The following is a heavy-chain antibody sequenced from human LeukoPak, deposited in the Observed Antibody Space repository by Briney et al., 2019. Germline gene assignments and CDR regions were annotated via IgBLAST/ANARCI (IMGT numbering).Heavy chain of an antibody. CDR2: INHSGST. Sequence: SETLSLTCAVYGGSFSGYYWSWIRQPPGKGLEWIGEINHSGSTNYNPSLKSRVTISVDTSKNQFSLKLSSVTAADTAVYYCARAHDYRSTLRFDPWGRGTLVTVSS. CDR3: ARAHDYRSTLRFDP. D-gene: IGHD4-11*01. J-gene: IGHJ5*02. CDR1: GGSFSGYY. V-gene: IGHV4-34*01.